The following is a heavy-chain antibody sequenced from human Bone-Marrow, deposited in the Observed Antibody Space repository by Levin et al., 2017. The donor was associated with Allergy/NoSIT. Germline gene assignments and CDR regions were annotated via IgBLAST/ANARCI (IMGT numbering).Heavy chain of an antibody. D-gene: IGHD3-9*01. CDR3: ARVDWSLNYYYGLDF. CDR2: VDRSGAT. V-gene: IGHV4-38-2*02. Sequence: SQTLSLPCSVSDYSINSGYLWAWIRQPPGKGLEYIGNVDRSGATSYNPSLRSRVPMSVDTSKNQFSLRLSSVTAADTAVYYCARVDWSLNYYYGLDFWGQGTTVIVSS. CDR1: DYSINSGYL. J-gene: IGHJ6*02.